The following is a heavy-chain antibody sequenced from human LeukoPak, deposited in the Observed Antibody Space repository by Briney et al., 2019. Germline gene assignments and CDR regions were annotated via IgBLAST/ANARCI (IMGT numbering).Heavy chain of an antibody. CDR1: GFTFNSYA. D-gene: IGHD3-22*01. V-gene: IGHV3-30-3*01. Sequence: PGGSLRLSCAASGFTFNSYAMHWVRQAPGRGLEWVAVISYDGSNKYYADSVKGRFTISRDNSKNTLYLQMNSLRAEDTAVYYPMIATGAGYYYMDVWGKGTTVTVSS. J-gene: IGHJ6*03. CDR3: MIATGAGYYYMDV. CDR2: ISYDGSNK.